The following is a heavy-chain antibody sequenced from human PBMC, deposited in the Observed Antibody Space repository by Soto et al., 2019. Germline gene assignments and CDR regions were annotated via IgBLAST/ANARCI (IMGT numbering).Heavy chain of an antibody. CDR1: GFTFSSYS. CDR2: ISSSSNYI. Sequence: PGGSLRLSSAASGFTFSSYSLNWVRQAPGKGLEWVSSISSSSNYIYYADSVKGRFTITRDNAKNSLYLEMNSLRAVDTAVYYCARDEGGKTGRGHYYYGMDVWGQGTTVTVSS. J-gene: IGHJ6*02. D-gene: IGHD3-10*01. V-gene: IGHV3-21*01. CDR3: ARDEGGKTGRGHYYYGMDV.